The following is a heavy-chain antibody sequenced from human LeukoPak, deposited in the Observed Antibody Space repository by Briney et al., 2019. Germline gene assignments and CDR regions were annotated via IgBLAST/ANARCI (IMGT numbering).Heavy chain of an antibody. Sequence: ASVKVSCKASEYTFIGQYMHWVRQAPGQGLEWMGWINPNSGGTKYAQKFQGRVTMTRDTSISTAYMELGSLTSDDTAVYYCASCSSSFDCYFSAFNIWGQGTLVTVSS. V-gene: IGHV1-2*02. CDR3: ASCSSSFDCYFSAFNI. D-gene: IGHD2-21*02. CDR2: INPNSGGT. CDR1: EYTFIGQY. J-gene: IGHJ3*02.